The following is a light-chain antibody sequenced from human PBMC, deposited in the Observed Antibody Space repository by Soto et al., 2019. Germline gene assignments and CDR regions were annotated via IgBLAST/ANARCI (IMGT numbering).Light chain of an antibody. V-gene: IGKV3D-15*01. J-gene: IGKJ2*01. Sequence: EIVMTQSPATLSVSPGERGTLSCRASQSVNSNLAWYQQKPGQAPRLLIDGASTRATGIPARFSGSGSGTEFTLTISSLQSEDFAVYYCQQYYNWPYTFGQGTKLEIK. CDR1: QSVNSN. CDR2: GAS. CDR3: QQYYNWPYT.